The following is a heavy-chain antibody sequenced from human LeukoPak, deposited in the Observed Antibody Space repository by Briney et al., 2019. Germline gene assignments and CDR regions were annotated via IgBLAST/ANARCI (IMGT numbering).Heavy chain of an antibody. J-gene: IGHJ4*02. CDR3: ARLHVDTAMVLDY. CDR1: GGSISSYC. Sequence: SETLSLTCTVSGGSISSYCWSWIQQPPGKGLEWIGYIYYSGSTNYNPSLRSRVTISVDTSKNQFSLKLSSVTAADTAVYYCARLHVDTAMVLDYWGQGTLVTVSS. CDR2: IYYSGST. V-gene: IGHV4-59*08. D-gene: IGHD5-18*01.